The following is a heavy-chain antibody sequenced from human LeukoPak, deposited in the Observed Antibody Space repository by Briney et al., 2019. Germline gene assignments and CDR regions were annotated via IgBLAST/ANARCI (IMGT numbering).Heavy chain of an antibody. Sequence: GGSLRLSCAASGFTVSSNYMSWVRQAPGKGLEWVSVIYSGGSTYYAVSVKGRFTISRDNSKNTLYLQMNSLRAEDTAVYYCARDFTYYYDSSGLDPWGQGTLVTVSS. CDR1: GFTVSSNY. V-gene: IGHV3-66*02. J-gene: IGHJ5*02. CDR3: ARDFTYYYDSSGLDP. D-gene: IGHD3-22*01. CDR2: IYSGGST.